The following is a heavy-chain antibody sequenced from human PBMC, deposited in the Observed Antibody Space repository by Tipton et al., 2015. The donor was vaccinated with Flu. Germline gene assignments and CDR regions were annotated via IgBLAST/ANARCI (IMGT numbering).Heavy chain of an antibody. CDR2: IFHSGNA. CDR3: ATTTYYYGSGSHDY. D-gene: IGHD3-10*01. J-gene: IGHJ4*02. CDR1: GFSIRSSNYC. Sequence: TLSLTCAVSGFSIRSSNYCWGWIRQPPGKGLEWIGNIFHSGNAYHNPSLKSRVTISVDTSKNQVSLKLTSVTAADTAVYYCATTTYYYGSGSHDYWGQGTLVTVSS. V-gene: IGHV4-39*07.